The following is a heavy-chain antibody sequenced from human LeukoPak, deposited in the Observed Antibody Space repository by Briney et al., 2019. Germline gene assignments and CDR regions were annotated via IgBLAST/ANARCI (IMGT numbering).Heavy chain of an antibody. J-gene: IGHJ4*02. D-gene: IGHD3-10*01. V-gene: IGHV3-48*02. Sequence: GGSLRLSCAASGFTISNYNMDWVRQAPGKGLEWISYISTSGIIYYADSVRGRFTISRDNAKNSLYLQMNSLRDEDTAVYYCARDDPNWDPSSYYFDSWGQGVLVTVSS. CDR1: GFTISNYN. CDR3: ARDDPNWDPSSYYFDS. CDR2: ISTSGII.